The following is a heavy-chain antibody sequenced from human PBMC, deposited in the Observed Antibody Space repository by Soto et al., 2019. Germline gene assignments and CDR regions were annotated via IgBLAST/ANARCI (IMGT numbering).Heavy chain of an antibody. J-gene: IGHJ6*02. D-gene: IGHD3-10*01. CDR1: GGSISSGGYY. CDR2: IYYSGST. CDR3: ARDSRYCSGSYESCDYYGMDV. Sequence: PSETLSLTCTVSGGSISSGGYYWSWICQHPGKGLEWLGYIYYSGSTYYNPSLKSRVTISVDTSKNQFSLKLSSVTAADTAVYYCARDSRYCSGSYESCDYYGMDVWGQGTTVTVSS. V-gene: IGHV4-31*03.